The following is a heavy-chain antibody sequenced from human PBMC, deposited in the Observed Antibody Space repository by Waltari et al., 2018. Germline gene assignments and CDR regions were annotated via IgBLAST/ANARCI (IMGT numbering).Heavy chain of an antibody. Sequence: QVQLVQSGAEVKKPGASVKVSCKASGYTFTGYYMHWVRQAPGQGLEWRGWINPNSGGTNYAQKFQGRVTMTRDTSISTAYMELSRLRSDDTAVYYCARDSHCSSTSCYTRPRYYMDVWGKGTTVTVSS. CDR1: GYTFTGYY. CDR3: ARDSHCSSTSCYTRPRYYMDV. V-gene: IGHV1-2*02. D-gene: IGHD2-2*02. J-gene: IGHJ6*03. CDR2: INPNSGGT.